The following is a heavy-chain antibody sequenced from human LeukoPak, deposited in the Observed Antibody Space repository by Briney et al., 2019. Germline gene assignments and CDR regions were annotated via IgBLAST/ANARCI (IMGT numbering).Heavy chain of an antibody. Sequence: GGSLRLSCAASGFTFDDYAMHWVRQAPGKGLEWVSGISWNSGSIGYADSVKGRFRISRDSSKNILYLQMNSLRAEDTAVYYCAKDRCSNGIGCYYYYMDVWGKGTTVTISS. CDR3: AKDRCSNGIGCYYYYMDV. V-gene: IGHV3-9*01. CDR1: GFTFDDYA. D-gene: IGHD2-8*01. J-gene: IGHJ6*03. CDR2: ISWNSGSI.